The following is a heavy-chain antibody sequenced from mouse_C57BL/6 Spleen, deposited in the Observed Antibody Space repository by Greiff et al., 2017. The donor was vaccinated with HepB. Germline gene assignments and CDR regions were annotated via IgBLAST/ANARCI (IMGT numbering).Heavy chain of an antibody. J-gene: IGHJ4*01. V-gene: IGHV10-1*01. CDR1: GFSFNTYA. CDR2: IRSKSNNYAT. Sequence: EVKVEESGGGLVQPKGSLKLSCAASGFSFNTYAMNWVRQAPGKGLEWVARIRSKSNNYATYYADSVKDRFTISRDDSESMLYLQMNNLKTEDTAMYYCVRQNYSNYGYAMDYWGQGTSVTVSS. CDR3: VRQNYSNYGYAMDY. D-gene: IGHD2-5*01.